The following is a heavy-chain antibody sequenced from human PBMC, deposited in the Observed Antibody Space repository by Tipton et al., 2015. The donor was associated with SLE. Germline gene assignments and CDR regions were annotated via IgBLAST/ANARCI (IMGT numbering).Heavy chain of an antibody. D-gene: IGHD2-21*01. CDR3: ARVVGINWFDP. J-gene: IGHJ5*02. V-gene: IGHV4-59*11. Sequence: TLSLTCTVSGGSISSHYWSWIRQPPGKRLEWIGYIYYSGSTNYNPSLKSRVTISVDTSKNQFSLKLSSVTAADTAVYYCARVVGINWFDPWGQGTLVTVSS. CDR1: GGSISSHY. CDR2: IYYSGST.